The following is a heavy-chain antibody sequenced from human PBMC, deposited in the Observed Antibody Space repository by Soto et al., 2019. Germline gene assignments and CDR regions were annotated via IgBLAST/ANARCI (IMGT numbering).Heavy chain of an antibody. CDR2: ISYDGSNK. D-gene: IGHD1-26*01. CDR1: GFTFSSYG. CDR3: AKGPPFSGSYVDY. J-gene: IGHJ4*02. Sequence: GGSLRLSCAASGFTFSSYGMHWVRQAPGKGLEWVAVISYDGSNKYYADSVKGRFTISRDNSKNTLYLQMNSLRAEDTAVYYCAKGPPFSGSYVDYWGQGTLVTVSS. V-gene: IGHV3-30*18.